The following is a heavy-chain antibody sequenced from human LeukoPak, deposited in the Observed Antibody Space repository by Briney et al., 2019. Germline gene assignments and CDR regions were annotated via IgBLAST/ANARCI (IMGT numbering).Heavy chain of an antibody. V-gene: IGHV4-39*07. CDR2: IYHSGST. D-gene: IGHD4-23*01. CDR1: GVSISSSYSY. Sequence: PSETLSLTCTVSGVSISSSYSYWGWIRQPPGKGLEWIGSIYHSGSTNYNPSLKSRVTMSLDTSKNQFSLKLSSVTAADTAVYYCARDYGGNAAFLDYWGQGTLVTVSS. CDR3: ARDYGGNAAFLDY. J-gene: IGHJ4*02.